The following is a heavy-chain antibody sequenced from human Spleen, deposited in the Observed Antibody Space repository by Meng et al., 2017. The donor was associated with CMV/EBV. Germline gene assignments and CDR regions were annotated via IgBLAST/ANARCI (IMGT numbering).Heavy chain of an antibody. Sequence: GESLKISCEASGFSFRDNSMTWVRQAPGKGLEWVSAISGSGGGTWYADSVKGRFAISRDNSKNTLYLHLNSLRVDDTAVYYCAKVLSDWCAFDLWGQGALVTVSS. CDR1: GFSFRDNS. V-gene: IGHV3-23*01. CDR2: ISGSGGGT. CDR3: AKVLSDWCAFDL. D-gene: IGHD2-8*02. J-gene: IGHJ4*02.